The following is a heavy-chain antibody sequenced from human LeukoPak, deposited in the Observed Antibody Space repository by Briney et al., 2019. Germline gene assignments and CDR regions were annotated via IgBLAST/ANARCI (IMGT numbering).Heavy chain of an antibody. D-gene: IGHD6-13*01. CDR2: IQPDGNDN. CDR1: GFSFSTSW. V-gene: IGHV3-7*01. Sequence: GGSLRLSCSASGFSFSTSWMTWVRQAPGKGLELVANIQPDGNDNHYVDSVKGRFTFSRDNANNSLHLQMHSLRLEDTAVYYCAREGRGSSSLKFWGQGTMVTVSS. J-gene: IGHJ3*01. CDR3: AREGRGSSSLKF.